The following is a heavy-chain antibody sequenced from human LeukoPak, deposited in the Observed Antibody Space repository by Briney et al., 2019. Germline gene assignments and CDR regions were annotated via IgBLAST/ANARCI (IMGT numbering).Heavy chain of an antibody. D-gene: IGHD3-22*01. Sequence: GGSLRLSCATSGFTFRSYAMIWVRQAPGKGLEWVSAISGSGGSTYYADSVKGRFTISRDNSKNTLYLQMNSLRAEDTAVYYCAKEMYDSSGSYPFDYWGQGTLVTVSS. J-gene: IGHJ4*02. CDR2: ISGSGGST. V-gene: IGHV3-23*01. CDR3: AKEMYDSSGSYPFDY. CDR1: GFTFRSYA.